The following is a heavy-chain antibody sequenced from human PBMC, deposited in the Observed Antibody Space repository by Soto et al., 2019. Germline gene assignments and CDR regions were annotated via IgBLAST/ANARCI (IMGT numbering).Heavy chain of an antibody. CDR1: GYTFTTFW. CDR2: IDPRDSQT. Sequence: PGESLKISCTGFGYTFTTFWISWVRQMPGKGLEWTGRIDPRDSQTNYSPSFQGHVTISVDKSISTAYLQWDSLKASDTAMYYCARLFCSTDTCDSWFDPWGQGTLVTVSS. J-gene: IGHJ5*02. CDR3: ARLFCSTDTCDSWFDP. D-gene: IGHD1-26*01. V-gene: IGHV5-10-1*01.